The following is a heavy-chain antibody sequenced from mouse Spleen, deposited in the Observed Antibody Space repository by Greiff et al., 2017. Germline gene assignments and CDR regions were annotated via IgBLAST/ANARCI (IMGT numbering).Heavy chain of an antibody. Sequence: EVQLQQSGPELVKPGASVKMSCKASGYTFTDYNMHWVKQSHGKSLEWIGYINPNNGGTSYNQKFKGKATLTVNKSSSTAYMELRSLTSEDSAVYYCASQIYYGNYVAWFAYWGQGTLVTVSA. J-gene: IGHJ3*01. V-gene: IGHV1-22*01. CDR3: ASQIYYGNYVAWFAY. D-gene: IGHD2-1*01. CDR2: INPNNGGT. CDR1: GYTFTDYN.